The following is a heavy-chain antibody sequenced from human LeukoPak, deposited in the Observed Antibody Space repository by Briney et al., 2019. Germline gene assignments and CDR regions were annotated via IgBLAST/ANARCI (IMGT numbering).Heavy chain of an antibody. Sequence: SETLSLTCAVYGGSFSGYYWSWIRQPPGEGLEWIGEINHSGSTNYNPSLKSRVTISVDTSKNQFSLKLGSVTAADTAVYYCARVGTIFGVVSHFDYWGQGTLVTVSS. D-gene: IGHD3-3*01. CDR2: INHSGST. V-gene: IGHV4-34*01. CDR3: ARVGTIFGVVSHFDY. J-gene: IGHJ4*02. CDR1: GGSFSGYY.